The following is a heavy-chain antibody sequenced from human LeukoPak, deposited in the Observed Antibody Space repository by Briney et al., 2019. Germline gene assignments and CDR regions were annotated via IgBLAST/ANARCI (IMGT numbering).Heavy chain of an antibody. CDR2: IYTSGNT. V-gene: IGHV4-61*02. D-gene: IGHD3-16*01. CDR1: GGSISSGPFY. J-gene: IGHJ2*01. Sequence: SETLSLTCTVSGGSISSGPFYWSWIRQPAGKGLKWIGRIYTSGNTNYNPSLMSRVTISVDTSKNQFSLMLSSVTAADMAVYYCARDRPGGGSYWYFDLWGRGTLVTVSS. CDR3: ARDRPGGGSYWYFDL.